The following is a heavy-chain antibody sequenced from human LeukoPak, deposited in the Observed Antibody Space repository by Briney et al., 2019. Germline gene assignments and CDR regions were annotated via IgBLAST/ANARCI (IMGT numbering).Heavy chain of an antibody. Sequence: PGGSLRLSCAASGFTISRYTMNWVRQTPGKGLEWISAISSSSTYIYYLDSVKGRFTISRDNAKNSLYLQMNSLRDEDTAVYYCARDPRDYYYGMDVWGQGTTVTVSS. J-gene: IGHJ6*02. CDR1: GFTISRYT. CDR3: ARDPRDYYYGMDV. V-gene: IGHV3-21*01. CDR2: ISSSSTYI.